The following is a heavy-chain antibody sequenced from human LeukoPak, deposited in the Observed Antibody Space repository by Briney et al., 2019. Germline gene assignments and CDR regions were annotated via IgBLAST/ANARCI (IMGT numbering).Heavy chain of an antibody. CDR3: ARDHNYAFDN. J-gene: IGHJ4*02. Sequence: GGSLRLSCTASGFPFIEYSMNWVRQAPGKGLEWISYIGIDSGNTRYADSVRGRFTISADKAKNSLYLQMNSLRVEDTAVYYCARDHNYAFDNWGQGTLVSVAS. CDR2: IGIDSGNT. V-gene: IGHV3-48*01. D-gene: IGHD1-1*01. CDR1: GFPFIEYS.